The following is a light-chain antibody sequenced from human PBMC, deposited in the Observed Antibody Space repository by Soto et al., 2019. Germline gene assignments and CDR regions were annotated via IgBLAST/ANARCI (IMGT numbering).Light chain of an antibody. CDR2: GNS. CDR3: SSFTSSSTHV. CDR1: NSNIGAGYD. Sequence: QSVLTQPPSVSGAPGQRVTISCTGSNSNIGAGYDVHWYQQLPGTAPKLLIYGNSNRPSGVPDRFSGSKSVNSASLAITGLQAEDEADYYCSSFTSSSTHVFGTGTKVSVL. V-gene: IGLV1-40*01. J-gene: IGLJ1*01.